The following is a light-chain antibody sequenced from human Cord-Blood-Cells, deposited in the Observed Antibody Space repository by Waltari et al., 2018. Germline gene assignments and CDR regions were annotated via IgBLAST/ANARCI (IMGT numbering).Light chain of an antibody. Sequence: ELVLTQSPGTLSLSPGERATLSCRASQSVSSSYLAWYQQKPGQAPRLLIYGASSRATGIPDRFSGSGSGTDFTLTISRLEPEEFAVYYCQQYGSSWTFGQGTKVEIK. J-gene: IGKJ1*01. CDR2: GAS. CDR1: QSVSSSY. V-gene: IGKV3-20*01. CDR3: QQYGSSWT.